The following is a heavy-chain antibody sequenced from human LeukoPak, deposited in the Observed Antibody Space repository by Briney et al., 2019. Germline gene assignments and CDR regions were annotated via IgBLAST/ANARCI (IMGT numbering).Heavy chain of an antibody. CDR1: GGSISSYY. D-gene: IGHD2-15*01. V-gene: IGHV4-59*01. Sequence: PSETLSLTCTVSGGSISSYYWSWIRQPPGKGLEWIGYIYYSGSTSYNPSLKSRVTISVDTSKNQFSLKLSSVTAADTAVYYCARGWGYCSGGSCYSSDGMDVWGQGTTVTVSS. CDR3: ARGWGYCSGGSCYSSDGMDV. CDR2: IYYSGST. J-gene: IGHJ6*02.